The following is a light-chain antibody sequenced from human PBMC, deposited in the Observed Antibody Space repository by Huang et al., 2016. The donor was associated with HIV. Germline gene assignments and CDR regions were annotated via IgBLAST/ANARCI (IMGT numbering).Light chain of an antibody. CDR1: QDSSYY. V-gene: IGKV1-33*01. Sequence: DIQMTQSPSSLSASVGDRVTITCQARQDSSYYLNWYQQKPGKAPKLLIYDASNLETGVPSRFSVSRSGTHFTVTINNLQPEDIATYYCQQYDNLHTFGQGTKLDIK. J-gene: IGKJ2*01. CDR3: QQYDNLHT. CDR2: DAS.